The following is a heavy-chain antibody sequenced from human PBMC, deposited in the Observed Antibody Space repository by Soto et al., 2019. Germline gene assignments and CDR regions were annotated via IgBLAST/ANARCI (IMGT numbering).Heavy chain of an antibody. CDR1: GYTFTSYA. Sequence: ASVKVSCKASGYTFTSYAMHWVRQAPGQRLEWMGWINAGNGNTKYSQKFQGRVTITRDTSASTAYMELSSLRSEDTAVYYCARDSSRNKAYNYGYYYYYYYLDVWGKGTTVTVSS. J-gene: IGHJ6*03. CDR3: ARDSSRNKAYNYGYYYYYYYLDV. D-gene: IGHD5-18*01. V-gene: IGHV1-3*01. CDR2: INAGNGNT.